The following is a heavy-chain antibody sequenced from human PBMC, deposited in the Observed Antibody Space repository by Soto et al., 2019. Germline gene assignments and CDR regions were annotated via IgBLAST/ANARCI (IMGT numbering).Heavy chain of an antibody. CDR2: IYYSGST. CDR3: ARGRGDYGSMDV. D-gene: IGHD4-17*01. J-gene: IGHJ6*02. V-gene: IGHV4-30-4*01. CDR1: GGSISSGDYY. Sequence: PSETLSLTCTVSGGSISSGDYYWSWIRQPPGKGLEWIGYIYYSGSTYYNPSLKSRVTISVDTSKNQFSLKLSSVTAADTAVYYCARGRGDYGSMDVWGQGTTVTVSS.